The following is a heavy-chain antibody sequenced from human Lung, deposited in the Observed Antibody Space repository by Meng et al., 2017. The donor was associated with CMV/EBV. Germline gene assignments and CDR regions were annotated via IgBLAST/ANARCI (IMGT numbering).Heavy chain of an antibody. D-gene: IGHD2-2*02. CDR1: GGTFSSYT. CDR2: IIPILGIA. CDR3: ASRYCSSTSCYSGFDY. V-gene: IGHV1-69*02. J-gene: IGHJ4*02. Sequence: SXXVSXKASGGTFSSYTISWVRQAPGQGLEWMGRIIPILGIANYAQKFQGRVTITADKSTSTAYMELSSLRSEDTAVYYCASRYCSSTSCYSGFDYWAQGTXVTVSS.